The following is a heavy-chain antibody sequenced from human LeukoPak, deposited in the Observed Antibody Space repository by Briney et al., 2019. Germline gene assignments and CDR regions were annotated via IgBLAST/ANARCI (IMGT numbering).Heavy chain of an antibody. CDR3: AKDTTSDAFDI. CDR1: GFTFSSYA. D-gene: IGHD1-1*01. CDR2: VSGSGGST. Sequence: GGSLRLSCAASGFTFSSYAMSWVRQAPGRGLEWASAVSGSGGSTYYADSVKGRFTISRDNSKNTLYLQMNSLRAEDTAVYYCAKDTTSDAFDIWGQGTMVTVSS. J-gene: IGHJ3*02. V-gene: IGHV3-23*01.